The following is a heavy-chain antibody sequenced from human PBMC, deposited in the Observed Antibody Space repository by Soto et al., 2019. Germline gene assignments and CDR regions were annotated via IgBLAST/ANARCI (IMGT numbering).Heavy chain of an antibody. J-gene: IGHJ4*02. CDR3: AKDPTWIQLWHDY. V-gene: IGHV3-23*01. Sequence: GGSLRLSCAASGFTFSSYVMSWVRQAPGKGLEWVSTISGSGGSTYYADSVKGRFTISRDNSKNTLFLQMNSLRAEDTAIYYCAKDPTWIQLWHDYWGQGTLVTVSS. D-gene: IGHD5-18*01. CDR2: ISGSGGST. CDR1: GFTFSSYV.